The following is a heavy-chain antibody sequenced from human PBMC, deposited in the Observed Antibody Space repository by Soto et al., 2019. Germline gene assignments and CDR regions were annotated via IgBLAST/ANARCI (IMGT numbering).Heavy chain of an antibody. D-gene: IGHD3-22*01. J-gene: IGHJ4*02. Sequence: ASVKVSCKASGYTFGNNDISWVRQATGQGLEWMGWMNPNSGNTGYAQKFQGGVSMTRNTSITTAYLELSSLRPEDTAVYYCAREFGEMISHSYYKGFGFWGQGTLVTVSS. V-gene: IGHV1-8*01. CDR3: AREFGEMISHSYYKGFGF. CDR2: MNPNSGNT. CDR1: GYTFGNND.